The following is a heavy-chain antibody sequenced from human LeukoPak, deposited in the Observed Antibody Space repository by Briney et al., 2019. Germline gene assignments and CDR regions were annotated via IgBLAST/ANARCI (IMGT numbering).Heavy chain of an antibody. CDR3: ARGGRYSGYSEDFEY. CDR1: GGSFSGYY. J-gene: IGHJ4*02. V-gene: IGHV4-34*01. Sequence: PSETLSLTCAVYGGSFSGYYWSWLRQPPGKGLEWFGEINHSGSTNYNPSLKSRVTISVDTSKNQFSLKLSSVTAAETAVYYCARGGRYSGYSEDFEYWGQGKLVTVSS. CDR2: INHSGST. D-gene: IGHD5-12*01.